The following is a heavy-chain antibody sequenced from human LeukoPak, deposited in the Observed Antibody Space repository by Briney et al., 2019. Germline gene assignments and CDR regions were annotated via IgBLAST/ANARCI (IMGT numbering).Heavy chain of an antibody. J-gene: IGHJ2*01. CDR3: ARSPRWFFDL. CDR2: IYHVGNT. Sequence: SETLSLTCDVSGYSITSGYFWGWIRQPPGKGLEWIGSIYHVGNTFYNPSLKSRVTISLDTSKTHFSLKLASVPAADTAVYYCARSPRWFFDLWGRGTLITVSP. CDR1: GYSITSGYF. V-gene: IGHV4-38-2*01.